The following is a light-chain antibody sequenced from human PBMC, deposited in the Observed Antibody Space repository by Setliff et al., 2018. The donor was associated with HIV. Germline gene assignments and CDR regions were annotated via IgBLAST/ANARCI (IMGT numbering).Light chain of an antibody. Sequence: QSALTQPASVSGSPGQSITISCTGTSSDVGGYNHVSWYQQHPGKAPKLIIYEVRNRPSGVSNRFSGSESGNTASLTISGLQAEDEADYYCSSYAISNTLPFGTGTKVTVL. CDR1: SSDVGGYNH. CDR2: EVR. J-gene: IGLJ1*01. CDR3: SSYAISNTLP. V-gene: IGLV2-14*01.